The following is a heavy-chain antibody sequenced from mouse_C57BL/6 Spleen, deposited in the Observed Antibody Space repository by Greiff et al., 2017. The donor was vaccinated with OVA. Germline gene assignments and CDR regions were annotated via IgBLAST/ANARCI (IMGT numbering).Heavy chain of an antibody. CDR3: AREGGDGPFAY. D-gene: IGHD2-3*01. CDR2: ISYDGSN. Sequence: ESGPGLVKPSQSLSLTCSVTGYSITSGYYWNWIRQFPGNKLEWMGYISYDGSNNYNPSLKNRISITRDTSKNQFFLKLNSVTTEDTATYYCAREGGDGPFAYWGQGTLVTVSA. J-gene: IGHJ3*01. V-gene: IGHV3-6*01. CDR1: GYSITSGYY.